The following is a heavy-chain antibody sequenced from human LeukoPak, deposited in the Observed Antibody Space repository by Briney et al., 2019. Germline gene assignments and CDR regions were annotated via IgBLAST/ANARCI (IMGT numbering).Heavy chain of an antibody. CDR2: FCYTGNA. J-gene: IGHJ4*02. CDR1: GDSMSSRNYY. CDR3: ACPEGFSSNLDY. Sequence: PWETLPLTCTASGDSMSSRNYYWAWIRQPPGKGLVWRGRFCYTGNASYNPSRKSRVTRYKDMYKNQLSLKMSAVTATDTALYYCACPEGFSSNLDYSGRGTLDRVS. D-gene: IGHD1-14*01. V-gene: IGHV4-39*01.